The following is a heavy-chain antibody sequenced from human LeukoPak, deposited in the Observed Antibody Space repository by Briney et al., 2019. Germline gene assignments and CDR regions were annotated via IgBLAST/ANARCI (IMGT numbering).Heavy chain of an antibody. V-gene: IGHV4-39*07. CDR2: VNHSGST. J-gene: IGHJ3*02. CDR3: AASGSYSDHAFDI. CDR1: GGSISSGGSY. D-gene: IGHD1-26*01. Sequence: SETLSHTCTVSGGSISSGGSYWSWIRQPPGKGLEWIGEVNHSGSTNHNPSLKSRVTISIDTSKNQFSLRLSSVTAADTAVYYCAASGSYSDHAFDIWGQGTMVTVSS.